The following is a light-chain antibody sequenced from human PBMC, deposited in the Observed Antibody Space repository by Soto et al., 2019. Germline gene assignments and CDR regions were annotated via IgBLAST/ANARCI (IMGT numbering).Light chain of an antibody. CDR1: QSVSSN. CDR3: QKYNNLLRT. J-gene: IGKJ1*01. V-gene: IGKV3-15*01. CDR2: GAS. Sequence: EIVMTQSPSTLSVSPGERATLSCRASQSVSSNLAWYQQKPGQAPRLLIYGASIRATGIPARFSCSGSGTEFTLTITSLQSEDFAVYYWQKYNNLLRTFVQGTKVEIK.